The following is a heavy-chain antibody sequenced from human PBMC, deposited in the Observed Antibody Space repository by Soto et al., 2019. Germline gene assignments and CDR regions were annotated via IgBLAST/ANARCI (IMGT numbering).Heavy chain of an antibody. CDR3: ARHALRDGYNFDY. Sequence: SETLSLTCTVSGGSISSSSYYWGWIRQPPGKGLEWIGSIYYSGSTYYNPSLKSRVTISVDTSKNQFSLKLSSVTAADTAVYYCARHALRDGYNFDYWGQGTLVTVS. CDR1: GGSISSSSYY. CDR2: IYYSGST. J-gene: IGHJ4*02. D-gene: IGHD5-12*01. V-gene: IGHV4-39*01.